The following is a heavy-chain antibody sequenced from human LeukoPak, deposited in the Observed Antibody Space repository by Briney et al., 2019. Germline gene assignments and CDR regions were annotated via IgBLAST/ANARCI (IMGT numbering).Heavy chain of an antibody. D-gene: IGHD1-26*01. J-gene: IGHJ4*02. Sequence: GGSLRLSCAASGFTFSSYAMNWVRQAPGKGLEYVSAISSNGDTTYYANSVKGRFTISRDNYKNPLYLQTGSLRAEDMAVYYCARSSGSYIGDVDYWGQGTLVTVSS. CDR2: ISSNGDTT. CDR3: ARSSGSYIGDVDY. V-gene: IGHV3-64*01. CDR1: GFTFSSYA.